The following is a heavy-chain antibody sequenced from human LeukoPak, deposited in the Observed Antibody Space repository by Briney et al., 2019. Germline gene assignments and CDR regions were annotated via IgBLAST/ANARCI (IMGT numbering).Heavy chain of an antibody. CDR2: IKQDGSEK. V-gene: IGHV3-7*01. CDR1: GFTFSSYW. D-gene: IGHD4-11*01. J-gene: IGHJ3*02. CDR3: ARDPSVTVTNAFDI. Sequence: PGGSLRLSCAASGFTFSSYWMSWVRQAPGKGLGWVANIKQDGSEKYYVDSVKGRFTISRDNAKNSLYLQMNSLRAEDTAVYYCARDPSVTVTNAFDIWGQGTMVTVSS.